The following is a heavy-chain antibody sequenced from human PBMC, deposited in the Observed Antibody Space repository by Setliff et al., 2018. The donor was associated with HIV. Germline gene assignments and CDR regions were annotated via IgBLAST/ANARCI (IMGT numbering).Heavy chain of an antibody. Sequence: GESLKISCVASGFTVSTVYMSWARQAPGKGLEWVANINDDGKKKYYVGSVWGRFTISRDNAKNSLYLQMNSLRADDTAIYYCAALSSRTNSVYGIISTRFDPWGQGTLVTVSS. D-gene: IGHD2-8*01. CDR1: GFTVSTVY. CDR3: AALSSRTNSVYGIISTRFDP. V-gene: IGHV3-7*03. CDR2: INDDGKKK. J-gene: IGHJ5*02.